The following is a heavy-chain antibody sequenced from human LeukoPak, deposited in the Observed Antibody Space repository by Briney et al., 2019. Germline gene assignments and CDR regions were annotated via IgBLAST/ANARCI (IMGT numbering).Heavy chain of an antibody. CDR3: ARDYDY. J-gene: IGHJ4*02. Sequence: AXGKGLEWVSVIYSGGSTYYADSVKGRFTISRDNSKNTLYLQMNSLRAEDTAVYYRARDYDYWGQGTLVTVSS. V-gene: IGHV3-66*01. CDR2: IYSGGST.